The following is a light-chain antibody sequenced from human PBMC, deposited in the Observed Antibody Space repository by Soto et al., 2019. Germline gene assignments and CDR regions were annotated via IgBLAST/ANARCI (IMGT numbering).Light chain of an antibody. Sequence: QSVLAQPASVSGSPGQSIAISCTGTNSDVGSYNSVSWYQQYPGKAPKLMLHDVNNRPSGISDRFSGSKSGNTASLTISGLQAEDEADYYCSSFTSSTSYVFGTGTKVTVL. CDR3: SSFTSSTSYV. J-gene: IGLJ1*01. V-gene: IGLV2-14*03. CDR2: DVN. CDR1: NSDVGSYNS.